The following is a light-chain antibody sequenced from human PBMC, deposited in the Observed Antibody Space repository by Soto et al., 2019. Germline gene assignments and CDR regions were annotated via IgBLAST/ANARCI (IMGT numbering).Light chain of an antibody. J-gene: IGLJ2*01. CDR3: ETWDTDTRV. CDR1: SGHSTYT. V-gene: IGLV4-60*02. Sequence: QLVLTQSSSASASLGSSVKLTCTLSSGHSTYTIAWHQQQPGKAPRFLIKLERSGGYNKGSGVPDRFSGSSSGADRYLTISNLQFEDEADYYCETWDTDTRVFGGGTKLTVL. CDR2: LERSGGY.